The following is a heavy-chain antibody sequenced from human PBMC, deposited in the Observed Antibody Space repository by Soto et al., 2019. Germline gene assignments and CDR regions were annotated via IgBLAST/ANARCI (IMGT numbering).Heavy chain of an antibody. CDR2: INPRSGGP. V-gene: IGHV1-46*01. Sequence: HVQLVQSGAEVKKPGASVKVSCKASGYTFTSYYIHWVRQAPGQGLEWMGSINPRSGGPSYAQKFQGRVTMTRDTSTRHVYMDLSSLRSEDTAVYYCARESRDMDVWGQGTTVTVSS. CDR1: GYTFTSYY. J-gene: IGHJ6*02. CDR3: ARESRDMDV.